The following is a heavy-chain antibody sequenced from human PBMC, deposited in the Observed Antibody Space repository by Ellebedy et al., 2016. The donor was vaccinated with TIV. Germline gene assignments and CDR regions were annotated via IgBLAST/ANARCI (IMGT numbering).Heavy chain of an antibody. D-gene: IGHD6-19*01. Sequence: PSETLSLTCSVSGGSISSYYCSWIRQPPGKGLEWIGYIYYSASVNYNPSLKSRVIISADTSKNQISLRLSSVTAADTAVYYCATYSIGWYFDPWGQGTLVTVSS. CDR3: ATYSIGWYFDP. V-gene: IGHV4-59*01. J-gene: IGHJ5*02. CDR1: GGSISSYY. CDR2: IYYSASV.